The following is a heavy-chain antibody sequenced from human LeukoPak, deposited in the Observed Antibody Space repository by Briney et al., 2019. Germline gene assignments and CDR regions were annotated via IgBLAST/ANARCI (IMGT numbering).Heavy chain of an antibody. J-gene: IGHJ2*01. CDR1: GDSISSYY. D-gene: IGHD4-23*01. V-gene: IGHV4-59*01. CDR3: ARGVYGGNRGWYFDL. CDR2: IYNSGST. Sequence: SETLSLTCTVSGDSISSYYWSWIRQPPGEGLEWIGYIYNSGSTNYNPSLKSRVTISVDTSKNQFSLKLSSVTAADTAVYYCARGVYGGNRGWYFDLWGRGTLVTVSS.